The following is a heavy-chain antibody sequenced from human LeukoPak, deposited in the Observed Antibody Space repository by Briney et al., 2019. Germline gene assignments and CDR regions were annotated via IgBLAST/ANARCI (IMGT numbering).Heavy chain of an antibody. CDR3: ARAGYCSGGSCYTHYYYMDV. CDR2: INAGNGNT. Sequence: ASVKVSCKASGYTFTSYAMHWVRQAPGQRLEWMGWINAGNGNTKYSQEFQGRVTITRDTSASAVYMELSSLRSDDMAVYYCARAGYCSGGSCYTHYYYMDVWGKGTTVTVSS. V-gene: IGHV1-3*03. D-gene: IGHD2-15*01. J-gene: IGHJ6*03. CDR1: GYTFTSYA.